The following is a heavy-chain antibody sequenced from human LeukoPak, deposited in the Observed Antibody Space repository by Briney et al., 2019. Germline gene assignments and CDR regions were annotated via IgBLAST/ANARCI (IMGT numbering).Heavy chain of an antibody. CDR2: IYPGDSDT. CDR1: GYSFTSYW. J-gene: IGHJ4*02. V-gene: IGHV5-51*01. CDR3: ATAPDYGGNFYYFDY. D-gene: IGHD4-23*01. Sequence: GESLKISCKGSGYSFTSYWIGWVRQIPGKGLEWMGIIYPGDSDTRYSPSFQGQVTISADKSISTAHLQWSSLKASDTAMYYCATAPDYGGNFYYFDYWGQGTLVTVSS.